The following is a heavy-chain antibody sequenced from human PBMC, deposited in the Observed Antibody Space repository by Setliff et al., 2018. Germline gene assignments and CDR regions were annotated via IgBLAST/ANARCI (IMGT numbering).Heavy chain of an antibody. CDR2: INPHNGGT. Sequence: GASVKVSCKSSGYTFTDYYIHWIRQAPGQGPEWMGWINPHNGGTVYAENFQGRVTLTRDTSIATAYMELRRLSSDDAAVYYCSRGRRGSTWTSDFWGQGTLVTVSS. V-gene: IGHV1-2*02. CDR3: SRGRRGSTWTSDF. CDR1: GYTFTDYY. J-gene: IGHJ4*02. D-gene: IGHD6-6*01.